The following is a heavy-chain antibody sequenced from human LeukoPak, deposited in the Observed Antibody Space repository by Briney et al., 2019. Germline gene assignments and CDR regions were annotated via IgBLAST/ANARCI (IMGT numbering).Heavy chain of an antibody. V-gene: IGHV1-8*01. CDR2: MNPNNGNT. D-gene: IGHD6-13*01. Sequence: ASVKVSCKASGYTFTSYDINWVRQATGQGLEWMGWMNPNNGNTDYAQKFQDRVTLARNTSISTAYMELSSLRAEDTALYYCARDYSSTSGKHAFDIWGQGTMVTVSS. CDR1: GYTFTSYD. CDR3: ARDYSSTSGKHAFDI. J-gene: IGHJ3*02.